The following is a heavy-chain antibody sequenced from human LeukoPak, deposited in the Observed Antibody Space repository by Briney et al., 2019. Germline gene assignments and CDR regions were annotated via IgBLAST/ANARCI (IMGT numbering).Heavy chain of an antibody. Sequence: GGSLRLSCAASGFTLRDNDMTWVRQAPGKGLEWVSLIYSGGSTSYSDSVKGRFTISRDNSKNTLYLQMNSLRAEDTAVYYCAKRPLSSCNWGRGTLVTVS. CDR1: GFTLRDND. CDR2: IYSGGST. J-gene: IGHJ4*01. CDR3: AKRPLSSCN. V-gene: IGHV3-66*01.